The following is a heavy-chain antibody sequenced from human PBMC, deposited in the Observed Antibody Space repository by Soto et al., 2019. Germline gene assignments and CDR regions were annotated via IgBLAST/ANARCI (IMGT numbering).Heavy chain of an antibody. CDR3: AKSYSSNWYDYFDY. J-gene: IGHJ4*02. Sequence: GGSMRLSCAASEFTFSTYAMSWVRQAPGKGLEWVSAISGSGGSTYYADSVKGRFTISRDTSKNTLYLQMNSLRAEDTALYYCAKSYSSNWYDYFDYWGQGTLVTVSS. D-gene: IGHD6-13*01. V-gene: IGHV3-23*01. CDR2: ISGSGGST. CDR1: EFTFSTYA.